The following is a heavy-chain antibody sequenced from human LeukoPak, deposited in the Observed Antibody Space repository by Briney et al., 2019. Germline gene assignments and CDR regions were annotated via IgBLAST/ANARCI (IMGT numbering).Heavy chain of an antibody. Sequence: PGGSLRLSCAASGFTVSSNYMSWVRQAPGKGLEWVSVIYSGGSTYYADSVKGRFTISSDNSKNTLYLQMNSLRAEDTAVYYCATSSVARYYYGSGSSLGMDVWGQGTTVTVSS. CDR2: IYSGGST. J-gene: IGHJ6*02. CDR3: ATSSVARYYYGSGSSLGMDV. D-gene: IGHD3-10*01. V-gene: IGHV3-53*01. CDR1: GFTVSSNY.